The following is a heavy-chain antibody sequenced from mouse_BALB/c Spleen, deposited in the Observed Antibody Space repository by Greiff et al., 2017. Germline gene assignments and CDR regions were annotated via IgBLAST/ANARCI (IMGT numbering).Heavy chain of an antibody. V-gene: IGHV1S81*02. J-gene: IGHJ4*01. D-gene: IGHD1-1*01. CDR1: GYTFTSYY. Sequence: QVQLQQSGAELVKPGASVKLSCKASGYTFTSYYMYWVKQRPGQGLEWIGEINPSNGGTNFNEKFKSKATLTVDKSSSTAYMQLSSLTSEDSAVYYCTLTTVYAMDYWGQGTSVTVSS. CDR2: INPSNGGT. CDR3: TLTTVYAMDY.